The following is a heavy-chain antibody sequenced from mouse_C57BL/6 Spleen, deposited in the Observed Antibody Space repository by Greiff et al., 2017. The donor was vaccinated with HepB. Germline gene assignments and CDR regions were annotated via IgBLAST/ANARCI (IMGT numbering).Heavy chain of an antibody. V-gene: IGHV1-64*01. Sequence: VQLKQPGAELVKPGASVKLSCKASGYTFTSYWMHWVKQRPGQGLEWIGMIHPNSGSTNYNEKFKSKATLTVDKSSSTAYMQLSSLTSEDSAVYYCARNWDYYAMDYWGQGTSVTVSS. CDR3: ARNWDYYAMDY. CDR1: GYTFTSYW. J-gene: IGHJ4*01. CDR2: IHPNSGST. D-gene: IGHD4-1*01.